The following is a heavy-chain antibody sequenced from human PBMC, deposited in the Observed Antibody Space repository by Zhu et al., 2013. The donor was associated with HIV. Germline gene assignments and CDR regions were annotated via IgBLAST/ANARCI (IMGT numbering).Heavy chain of an antibody. D-gene: IGHD3-22*01. CDR3: ATSGHDSSGSYYYYGMDV. CDR1: GGTFSSYA. Sequence: QVQLCSLGREVKKPGSSVKVSCKASGGTFSSYAISWVRQAPGQGLEWMGGIIPIFGTANYAQKFQGRVTITADKSTSTAYMELSSLRSEDTAVYYCATSGHDSSGSYYYYGMDVWGQGTTVTASS. V-gene: IGHV1-69*06. CDR2: IIPIFGTA. J-gene: IGHJ6*02.